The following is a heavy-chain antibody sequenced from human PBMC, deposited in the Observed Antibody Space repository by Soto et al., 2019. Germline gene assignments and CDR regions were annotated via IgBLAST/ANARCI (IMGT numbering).Heavy chain of an antibody. Sequence: SETLSLTCTVSGGSISSGDYYWSWIRQPPGKGLEWIGYIYYSGSTYYNPSLKGRVTISVDTSKNQFSLKLSSVTAADTAVYYCARNYYGSGSYSYFDYWGQGTLVTVSS. CDR2: IYYSGST. CDR3: ARNYYGSGSYSYFDY. V-gene: IGHV4-30-4*01. D-gene: IGHD3-10*01. CDR1: GGSISSGDYY. J-gene: IGHJ4*02.